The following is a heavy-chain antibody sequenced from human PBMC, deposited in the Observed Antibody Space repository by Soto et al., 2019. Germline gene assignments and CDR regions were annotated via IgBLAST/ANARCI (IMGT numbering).Heavy chain of an antibody. V-gene: IGHV5-51*01. CDR2: IYPDDSDS. D-gene: IGHD4-17*01. Sequence: PGESLKISCNGSGYKFTTYWIGWVRQMPGKGLEWMAIIYPDDSDSRYSPSFQGQVTISADKSISTAYLQWSSLKASDTAIYYCVATYGDYFDYWGQGTLVTVYS. J-gene: IGHJ4*02. CDR3: VATYGDYFDY. CDR1: GYKFTTYW.